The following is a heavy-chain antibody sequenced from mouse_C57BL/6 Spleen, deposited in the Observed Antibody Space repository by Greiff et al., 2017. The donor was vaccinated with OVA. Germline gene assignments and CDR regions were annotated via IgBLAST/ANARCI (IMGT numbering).Heavy chain of an antibody. D-gene: IGHD1-1*01. Sequence: QVQLQQSGPGLVQPSQSLSITCTVSGFSLTSYGVHWVRQSPGQGLEWLGVIWSDGSTDYNAAFISRLSISKDNSKSQVFFKMNSLQADDTAIYYCGRGEGRVYAMDYWGQGTSVTVSS. J-gene: IGHJ4*01. V-gene: IGHV2-2*01. CDR3: GRGEGRVYAMDY. CDR1: GFSLTSYG. CDR2: IWSDGST.